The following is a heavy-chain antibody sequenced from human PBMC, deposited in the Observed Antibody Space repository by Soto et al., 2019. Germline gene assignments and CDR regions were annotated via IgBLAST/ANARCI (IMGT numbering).Heavy chain of an antibody. Sequence: GGSLRLSCAASGFTFSGYAMGWVRQAPGKGLEWVSTIYGSGGSTEYADSVKGRFTISRDNSKSTLYLQMNSLRAEDTALYYCAKALRFLQWYQLDYWGQGTLVTVSS. V-gene: IGHV3-23*01. CDR1: GFTFSGYA. J-gene: IGHJ4*02. CDR3: AKALRFLQWYQLDY. D-gene: IGHD3-3*01. CDR2: IYGSGGST.